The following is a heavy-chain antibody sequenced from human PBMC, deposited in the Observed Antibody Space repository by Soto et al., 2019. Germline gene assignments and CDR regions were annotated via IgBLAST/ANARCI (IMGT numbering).Heavy chain of an antibody. CDR1: GFTFSSYS. J-gene: IGHJ4*02. D-gene: IGHD3-3*01. CDR3: ARVPHYDFWSGYYSDY. V-gene: IGHV3-21*01. Sequence: GGSLRLSCAASGFTFSSYSMNWVRQAPGKGLEWVSSISSSSSYIYYADSVKGRFTISRDNAKNSLYLQMNSLRAEDTAVYYCARVPHYDFWSGYYSDYWGQGTLVTVSS. CDR2: ISSSSSYI.